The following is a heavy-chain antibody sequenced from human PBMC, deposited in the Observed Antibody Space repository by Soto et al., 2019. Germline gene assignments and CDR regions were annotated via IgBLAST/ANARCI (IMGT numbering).Heavy chain of an antibody. CDR3: AKDPGDIVVVPAAITFDY. CDR1: GFTFSSYA. D-gene: IGHD2-2*01. J-gene: IGHJ4*02. Sequence: GGSLRLSCAASGFTFSSYAMSWVRQAPGKGLEWVSAIRGSGGSTYYADSVKGRFTISRDNSKNTRYLQMNSLRAEDTAVYYCAKDPGDIVVVPAAITFDYWGQGTLVTVSS. CDR2: IRGSGGST. V-gene: IGHV3-23*01.